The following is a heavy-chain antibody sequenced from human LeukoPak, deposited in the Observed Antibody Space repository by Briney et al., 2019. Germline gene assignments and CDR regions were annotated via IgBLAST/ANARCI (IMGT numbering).Heavy chain of an antibody. D-gene: IGHD3-10*01. V-gene: IGHV4-39*07. CDR2: IYYSGGT. Sequence: SETLSLTCTVSGGSIISSSYYWGWIRQPPGKGLEWIGSIYYSGGTYYNPSLKSRVTISVDRSKNQFSLKLSSVTAADTAVYYCARIDYYGSGAIDYWGQGTLVTVSS. CDR1: GGSIISSSYY. J-gene: IGHJ4*02. CDR3: ARIDYYGSGAIDY.